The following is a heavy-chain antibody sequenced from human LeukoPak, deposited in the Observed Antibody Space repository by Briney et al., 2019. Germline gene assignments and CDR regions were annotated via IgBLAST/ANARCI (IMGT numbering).Heavy chain of an antibody. CDR2: TTPSTDST. Sequence: GGSLRLSCAASGLVFSTYTMSWVHQAPGKGLEWVSSTTPSTDSTNYADSVQGRFTISRDNSKNTLYLQMNSLRVEDTAVYRCARDPSLYDQWQGAYWGQGTLVTVSS. CDR3: ARDPSLYDQWQGAY. J-gene: IGHJ4*02. D-gene: IGHD3-22*01. V-gene: IGHV3-21*01. CDR1: GLVFSTYT.